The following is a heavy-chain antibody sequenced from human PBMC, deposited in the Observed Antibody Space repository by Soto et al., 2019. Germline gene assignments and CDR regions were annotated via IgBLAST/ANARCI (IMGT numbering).Heavy chain of an antibody. J-gene: IGHJ1*01. CDR2: IIPIFGTA. V-gene: IGHV1-69*01. Sequence: QVQLVQSGAEVKKPGSSVKVSCKASGGTFSSYAISWVRQAPGQGLEWMGGIIPIFGTANYAQKFQGRVTITADESTSTAYMELSSLRSEDTAVYYCARGPRYCSSTSCMGSYFQHWGQGTLVTVSS. CDR3: ARGPRYCSSTSCMGSYFQH. CDR1: GGTFSSYA. D-gene: IGHD2-2*01.